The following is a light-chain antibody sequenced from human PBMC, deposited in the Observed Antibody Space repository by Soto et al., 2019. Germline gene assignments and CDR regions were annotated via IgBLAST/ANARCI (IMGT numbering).Light chain of an antibody. Sequence: EIVMTHSPATLSVSPGERATLSCSASQSVSSNLAWYQQKPGQAPRLLIYGASTRATGIPARFSGSGSGTEFTLTISSMQSEDFAVYYCQQYNNWPRTFGQGTKVDI. CDR3: QQYNNWPRT. J-gene: IGKJ1*01. V-gene: IGKV3-15*01. CDR1: QSVSSN. CDR2: GAS.